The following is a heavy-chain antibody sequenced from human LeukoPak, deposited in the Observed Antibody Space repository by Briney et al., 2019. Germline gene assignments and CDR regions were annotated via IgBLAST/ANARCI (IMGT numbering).Heavy chain of an antibody. J-gene: IGHJ5*02. D-gene: IGHD2/OR15-2a*01. CDR2: IIPILGIA. CDR1: GGTFSSYA. CDR3: ARDNNTSSLADP. Sequence: ASVKVSYKASGGTFSSYAISWVRQAPGQGLEWMGRIIPILGIANYAQKFQGRVTITADKSTSTAYMELSSLTSEDTAVYYCARDNNTSSLADPWGQGTLVMVSS. V-gene: IGHV1-69*04.